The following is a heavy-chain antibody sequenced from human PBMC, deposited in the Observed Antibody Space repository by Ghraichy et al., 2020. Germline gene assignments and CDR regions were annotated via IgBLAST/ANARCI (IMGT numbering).Heavy chain of an antibody. CDR3: ARRMDWNDFENWFDP. CDR1: GFNFRSYW. D-gene: IGHD1-1*01. J-gene: IGHJ5*02. V-gene: IGHV3-7*03. Sequence: GGSLRLSCTASGFNFRSYWMSWVRQAPGKGLEWVANIKQDGSEKYYVDSVKGRFTISRDNGKKSLYLQMNSLRGEDTAVYYCARRMDWNDFENWFDPWGQGTLVTVSS. CDR2: IKQDGSEK.